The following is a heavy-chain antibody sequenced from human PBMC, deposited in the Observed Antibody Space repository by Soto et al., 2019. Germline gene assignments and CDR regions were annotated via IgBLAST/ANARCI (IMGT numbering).Heavy chain of an antibody. V-gene: IGHV3-48*01. Sequence: GGSLRLSCAASGFTFSSYSMNWVRQAPGKGLEWVSYISSSSTIYYADSVKGRFTISRDNAKNSLYLQMNSLRAEDTAVYYCASDILTVYGGWVHYMDVWGKGTTVTVSS. CDR3: ASDILTVYGGWVHYMDV. CDR1: GFTFSSYS. CDR2: ISSSSTI. D-gene: IGHD3-9*01. J-gene: IGHJ6*03.